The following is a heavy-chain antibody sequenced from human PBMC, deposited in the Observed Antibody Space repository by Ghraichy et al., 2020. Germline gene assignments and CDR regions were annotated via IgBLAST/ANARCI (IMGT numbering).Heavy chain of an antibody. CDR2: IYYSGTT. J-gene: IGHJ4*02. CDR3: ARRQMRYEDYYDTDEYRPEPFDY. D-gene: IGHD3-22*01. Sequence: SQTLSLTCTVSGDSISSPGFHWGWIRQTPEKGLEWIGDIYYSGTTYYNPSLKSRVSISADTSKNQFSLRLNSVTAADTAMYYCARRQMRYEDYYDTDEYRPEPFDYWGQGTLVAVSS. V-gene: IGHV4-39*01. CDR1: GDSISSPGFH.